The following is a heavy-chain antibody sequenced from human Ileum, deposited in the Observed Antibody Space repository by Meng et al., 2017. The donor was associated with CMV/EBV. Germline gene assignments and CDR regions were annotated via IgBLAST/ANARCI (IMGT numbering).Heavy chain of an antibody. V-gene: IGHV4-39*07. J-gene: IGHJ4*02. CDR2: MYFSGIA. CDR3: ARDLTNKWFYY. D-gene: IGHD1-26*01. Sequence: QLQLPESGPGLVKPAETLSLACTASGDTISSGSHSWAWFRQPPGKRLEWIGSMYFSGIADYNPSLKSRVTISLHATQKQFSLRLTSVTAADSAVYFCARDLTNKWFYYWGQGTLVTVSS. CDR1: GDTISSGSHS.